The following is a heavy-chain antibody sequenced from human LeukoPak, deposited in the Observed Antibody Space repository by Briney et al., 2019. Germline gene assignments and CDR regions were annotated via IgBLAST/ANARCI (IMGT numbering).Heavy chain of an antibody. CDR3: AKKGNYYDSSGYFDDAFDI. D-gene: IGHD3-22*01. CDR2: IWYDGSNK. J-gene: IGHJ3*02. CDR1: GFTFSSYG. V-gene: IGHV3-33*06. Sequence: PGGSLRLSCAASGFTFSSYGMHWVRQAPGKGLEWVAVIWYDGSNKHYADSVKGRFTISRDNSKNTLYLQMNSLRAEDTAVYYCAKKGNYYDSSGYFDDAFDIWGQGTMVTVSS.